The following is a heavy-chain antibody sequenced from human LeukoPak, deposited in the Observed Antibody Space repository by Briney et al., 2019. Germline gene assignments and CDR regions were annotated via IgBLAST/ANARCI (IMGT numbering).Heavy chain of an antibody. CDR1: GGTFSSYA. Sequence: ASAKVSCKASGGTFSSYAISWVRQAPGQGLDWMGRIIPILGVANFAQKFQGRVTITADKSTSTAYMELSSLRSEDTAVYYCASGALLEDYSYVSGDYWGQGTLVTVPP. CDR3: ASGALLEDYSYVSGDY. CDR2: IIPILGVA. V-gene: IGHV1-69*04. J-gene: IGHJ4*02. D-gene: IGHD5-18*01.